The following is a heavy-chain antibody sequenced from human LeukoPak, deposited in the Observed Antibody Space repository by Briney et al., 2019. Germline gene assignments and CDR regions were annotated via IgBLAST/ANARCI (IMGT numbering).Heavy chain of an antibody. CDR2: IYSGGST. Sequence: GGSLRLSCAASGFTVSSNYMSWVRQAPGKGLEWVSVIYSGGSTYYADSVKGRFTISRDNSKNTLYLQMNSLRAEDTAVYYCARDYYDSSVDYWGQGTLVTVSS. D-gene: IGHD3-22*01. CDR1: GFTVSSNY. J-gene: IGHJ4*02. V-gene: IGHV3-66*01. CDR3: ARDYYDSSVDY.